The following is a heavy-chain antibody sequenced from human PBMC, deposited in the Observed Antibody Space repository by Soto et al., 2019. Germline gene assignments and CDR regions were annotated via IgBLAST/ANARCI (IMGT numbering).Heavy chain of an antibody. D-gene: IGHD3-16*02. V-gene: IGHV5-51*01. Sequence: EVQLVQSGAEVKKPGESLKISCKGSGYSFTSYWIGWVRQMPGKGLEWMGIIYPGDSDTRYSPSFQGQVTISADKSISTAYLQWSSLKASDTAMYYCARPSPEHYDYVWGSYLHGAFDIWGQGTMVTVSS. CDR1: GYSFTSYW. CDR3: ARPSPEHYDYVWGSYLHGAFDI. J-gene: IGHJ3*02. CDR2: IYPGDSDT.